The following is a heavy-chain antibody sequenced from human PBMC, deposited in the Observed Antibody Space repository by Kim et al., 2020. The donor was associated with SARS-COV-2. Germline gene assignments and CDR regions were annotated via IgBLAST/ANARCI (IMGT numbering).Heavy chain of an antibody. CDR2: IYPGDSGT. CDR3: ARSYGDQAFDV. V-gene: IGHV5-51*01. D-gene: IGHD4-17*01. J-gene: IGHJ3*01. CDR1: GYTFTTSW. Sequence: GESLKISCKGSGYTFTTSWIAWVRQMPGKGLEYMGLIYPGDSGTRYNQSFEGQVTHSDDKSLSTVFLHWGSLKASDTAMYYCARSYGDQAFDVWGQGTMITVSS.